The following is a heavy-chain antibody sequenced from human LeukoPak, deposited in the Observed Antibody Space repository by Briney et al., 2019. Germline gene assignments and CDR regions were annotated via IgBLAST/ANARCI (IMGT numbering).Heavy chain of an antibody. V-gene: IGHV3-73*01. J-gene: IGHJ6*03. CDR1: GFTFSGSA. Sequence: GGSLRLSCAASGFTFSGSAMHWVRQASGKGLEWVGRIRSKANSYATAYAASVKGRFTISRDDSKNTAYLQMNSLKTEDTAVYYCTREGSSSWYLFRDYYYYYMDVWGKGTTVTVSS. D-gene: IGHD6-13*01. CDR3: TREGSSSWYLFRDYYYYYMDV. CDR2: IRSKANSYAT.